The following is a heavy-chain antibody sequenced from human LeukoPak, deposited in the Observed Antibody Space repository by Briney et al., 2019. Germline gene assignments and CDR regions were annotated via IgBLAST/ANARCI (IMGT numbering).Heavy chain of an antibody. CDR3: ARVESYGDYVDAFDI. V-gene: IGHV1-18*01. CDR1: GYTFTSYG. D-gene: IGHD4-17*01. Sequence: ASVKVSCKASGYTFTSYGISWVRQAPGQGLEWMGWISAYNGNTNYAQKLQGRVTVTTDTSTSTAYMELRSLRSDDTAVYYCARVESYGDYVDAFDIWGQGTMVTVSS. J-gene: IGHJ3*02. CDR2: ISAYNGNT.